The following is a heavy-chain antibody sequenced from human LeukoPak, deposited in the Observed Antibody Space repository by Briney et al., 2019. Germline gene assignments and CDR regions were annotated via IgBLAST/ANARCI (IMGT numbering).Heavy chain of an antibody. V-gene: IGHV5-51*01. Sequence: GESLKISCRGSGYNFNNHWIGWVRQIPGKGLEWMGLIYPGDSDTKYSPSFEGQVTMSVDKSISAAFLQWSSLTASDTAIYYCARGSGSSSWLDPWGQGTLVTVSS. CDR1: GYNFNNHW. D-gene: IGHD3-10*01. J-gene: IGHJ5*02. CDR2: IYPGDSDT. CDR3: ARGSGSSSWLDP.